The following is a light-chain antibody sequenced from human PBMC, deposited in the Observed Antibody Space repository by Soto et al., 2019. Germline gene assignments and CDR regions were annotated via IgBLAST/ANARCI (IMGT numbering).Light chain of an antibody. J-gene: IGLJ2*01. CDR3: CSYAGSYTVI. Sequence: QSVLTQPRSVSGSPGQSVTISCTGTSSDVGGYNYVSWYQHDPGKAPKLMIYDVSKRPSGVPDRFSGSKSGNTASLTISGLQAEDEADYYCCSYAGSYTVIFGGGTKLTVL. V-gene: IGLV2-11*01. CDR1: SSDVGGYNY. CDR2: DVS.